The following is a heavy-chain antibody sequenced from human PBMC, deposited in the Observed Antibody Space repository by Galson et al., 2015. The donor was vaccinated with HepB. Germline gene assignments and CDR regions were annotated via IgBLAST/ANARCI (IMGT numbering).Heavy chain of an antibody. CDR3: VRVLCSGGSCYSDWFDP. CDR1: GYTFTSYY. CDR2: INPSDGTT. Sequence: SVKVSCKASGYTFTSYYMQWVRQAPGQGLEWMGIINPSDGTTSYAQKFKGRVTLTRDTSTSTVYMSLSSLRSEDTAVYYCVRVLCSGGSCYSDWFDPWGQGTLVTVSS. V-gene: IGHV1-46*03. J-gene: IGHJ5*02. D-gene: IGHD2-15*01.